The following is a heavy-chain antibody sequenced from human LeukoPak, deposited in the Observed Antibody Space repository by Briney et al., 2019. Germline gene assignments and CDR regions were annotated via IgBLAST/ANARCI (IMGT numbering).Heavy chain of an antibody. D-gene: IGHD3-22*01. V-gene: IGHV1-8*01. CDR1: GYTFTSYD. Sequence: ASVKVSCKASGYTFTSYDINWVRQATGQGLEWMGWMNPNSGNTGYAQKFQGRVTMTRNTSISTAYKELSSLRSEDTAVYYCARAPSLLDSSGYLVNFFDYWGQGTLVTVSS. CDR3: ARAPSLLDSSGYLVNFFDY. J-gene: IGHJ4*02. CDR2: MNPNSGNT.